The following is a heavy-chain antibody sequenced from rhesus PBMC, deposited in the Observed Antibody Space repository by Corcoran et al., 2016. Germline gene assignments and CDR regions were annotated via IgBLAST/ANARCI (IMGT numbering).Heavy chain of an antibody. V-gene: IGHV4S2*01. CDR3: ARGGGCSSTYCQYYFDY. D-gene: IGHD2-15*01. CDR2: INGRGGST. CDR1: GASISSNY. Sequence: QVQLQESGPGLVKPSETLPLTCAVSGASISSNYWSWIRQAPGKGLEWIGRINGRGGSTDNNPSLKRRVTISIDTSKNQFSLKRSSVTAADTAVYYCARGGGCSSTYCQYYFDYWGQGVLVTVSS. J-gene: IGHJ4*01.